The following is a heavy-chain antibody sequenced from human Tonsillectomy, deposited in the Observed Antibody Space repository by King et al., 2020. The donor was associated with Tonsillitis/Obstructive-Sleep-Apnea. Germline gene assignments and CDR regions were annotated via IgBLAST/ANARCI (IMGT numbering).Heavy chain of an antibody. CDR2: IWYDGSIK. Sequence: QLVQSGGGVVQPGRSLRLSCAASGFTFSSYGMHWVRQAPGKGLDWVAVIWYDGSIKYYADSVKGRFTISRDNSKKQLYLQMNSLRADDTAVYYCARASATVITPGDYWGQGTLVTVSS. D-gene: IGHD4-17*01. V-gene: IGHV3-33*01. J-gene: IGHJ4*02. CDR1: GFTFSSYG. CDR3: ARASATVITPGDY.